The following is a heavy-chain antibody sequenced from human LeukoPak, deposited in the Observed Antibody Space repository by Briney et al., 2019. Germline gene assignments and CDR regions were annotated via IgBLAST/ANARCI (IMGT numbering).Heavy chain of an antibody. J-gene: IGHJ6*03. CDR3: ARGTFGGDAYYYYYYMDV. Sequence: PSETLSLTCTVSGGSISSSSYYWGWIRQPPGKGLEWIESIYYSGSTNYNPSLKSRVSISSDTSKNQFSLKLSSVTAADTAVYYCARGTFGGDAYYYYYYMDVWGNGTTVTISS. CDR1: GGSISSSSYY. V-gene: IGHV4-39*07. D-gene: IGHD3-16*01. CDR2: IYYSGST.